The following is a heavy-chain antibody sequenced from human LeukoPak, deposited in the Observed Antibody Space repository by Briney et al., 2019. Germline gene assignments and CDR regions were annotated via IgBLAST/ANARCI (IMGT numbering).Heavy chain of an antibody. CDR2: ISGSGGST. CDR1: GFTFSSYA. D-gene: IGHD7-27*01. Sequence: PGGSLRLSCAASGFTFSSYAMSWVRQAPGKGLEWASAISGSGGSTYYADSVKGRFTISRDNSKNTLYLQMNSLRAEDTAVYYCAKKRWGTGDLHYFDYWGQGTLVTVSS. V-gene: IGHV3-23*01. J-gene: IGHJ4*02. CDR3: AKKRWGTGDLHYFDY.